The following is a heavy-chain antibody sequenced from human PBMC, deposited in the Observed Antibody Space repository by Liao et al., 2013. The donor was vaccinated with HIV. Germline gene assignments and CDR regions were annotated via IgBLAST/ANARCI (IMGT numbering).Heavy chain of an antibody. CDR3: ASHTEFADFQAFAN. CDR1: GGSIDNYY. J-gene: IGHJ4*02. Sequence: VQLQQSGPGLVKPSETLSLTCSVSGGSIDNYYWTWIRQPAGKGLEWIGRIYSTGNTNYNPSLKSRVSMSVAASENKFSLRLTSVTAADTAVYYCASHTEFADFQAFANWGQGILVAVSS. CDR2: IYSTGNT. V-gene: IGHV4-4*07. D-gene: IGHD3-10*01.